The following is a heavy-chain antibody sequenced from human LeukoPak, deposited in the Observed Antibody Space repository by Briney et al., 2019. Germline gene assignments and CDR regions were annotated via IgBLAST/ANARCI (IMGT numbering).Heavy chain of an antibody. D-gene: IGHD3-10*01. J-gene: IGHJ3*01. V-gene: IGHV4-59*08. CDR2: VFYSGTT. Sequence: GSLRLSCAASGFTFSNAWMSWVRQAPGKGLEWIGYVFYSGTTLYNPSVKSRVTMSVDTSKTQFSLKLTSVTAADTAVYYCARHKSVSYDAFDLWGRGTMVTVSS. CDR1: GFTFSNAW. CDR3: ARHKSVSYDAFDL.